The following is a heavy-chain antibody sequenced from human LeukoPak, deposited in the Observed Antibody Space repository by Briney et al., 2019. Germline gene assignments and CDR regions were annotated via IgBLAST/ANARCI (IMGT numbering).Heavy chain of an antibody. Sequence: GGSLRLSCEAPGFTFRSSGMHWVRQAPGKGLEWVTSISHDGRSKYSADSVKGRFTISRDNSKNTLSLQMNSLRAEDTAVYYCAKAAELLLGHFVSCRQGTLVTVSS. D-gene: IGHD1-26*01. CDR2: ISHDGRSK. CDR1: GFTFRSSG. V-gene: IGHV3-30*18. CDR3: AKAAELLLGHFVS. J-gene: IGHJ4*02.